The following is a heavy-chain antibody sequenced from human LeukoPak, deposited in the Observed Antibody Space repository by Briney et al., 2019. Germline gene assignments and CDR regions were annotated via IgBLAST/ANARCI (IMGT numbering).Heavy chain of an antibody. D-gene: IGHD1-1*01. J-gene: IGHJ4*02. Sequence: VKVSCKASGGTFSSYAISWVRQAPGQGLEWMGRIIPILGIANYAQKFQGRVTITADKSTSTAYMELSSLRSEDTPVYYCARAVQLERRYFDYWGQGTLVTVSS. CDR3: ARAVQLERRYFDY. CDR2: IIPILGIA. CDR1: GGTFSSYA. V-gene: IGHV1-69*04.